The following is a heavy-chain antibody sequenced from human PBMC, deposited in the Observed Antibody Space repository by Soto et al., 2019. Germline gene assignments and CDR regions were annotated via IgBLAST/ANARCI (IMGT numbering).Heavy chain of an antibody. V-gene: IGHV4-39*01. CDR2: FFIGGNT. J-gene: IGHJ4*02. D-gene: IGHD1-26*01. CDR3: ARGLITGSQYSGGWYYFDS. Sequence: PSETLSLTCSVSGGSISSSTYYWGWMRQPPGKGLEWIASFFIGGNTYYNPSLKSRVSTSVDTSKNQFSLRLSSVTAADTAVYYCARGLITGSQYSGGWYYFDSWGQGTQVTVSS. CDR1: GGSISSSTYY.